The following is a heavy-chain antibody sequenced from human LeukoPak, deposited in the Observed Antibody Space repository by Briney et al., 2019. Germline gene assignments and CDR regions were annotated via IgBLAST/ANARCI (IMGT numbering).Heavy chain of an antibody. Sequence: GGSLRLSCAASGFTFSSYGMNWVRQAPGKGLEWLSYLSNTGNIHYAQSVKGRFTISIDNAKNSLYLQMDGLRAEDTAVYYCARRGDTPMIGDHWGQGILVTVAS. D-gene: IGHD5-18*01. CDR1: GFTFSSYG. CDR2: LSNTGNI. CDR3: ARRGDTPMIGDH. J-gene: IGHJ4*02. V-gene: IGHV3-48*01.